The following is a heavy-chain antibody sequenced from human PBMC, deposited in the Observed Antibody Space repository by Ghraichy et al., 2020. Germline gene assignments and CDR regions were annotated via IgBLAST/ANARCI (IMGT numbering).Heavy chain of an antibody. V-gene: IGHV4-59*01. D-gene: IGHD6-13*01. J-gene: IGHJ4*02. CDR3: ARSRSGMYSSSWYGFDY. CDR1: GGSISSYY. Sequence: SETLSLTCTVSGGSISSYYWSLIRQPPGKGLEWIGYIYYSGSTNYNPSLKSRVTISVDTSKNQFSLKLSSVTAADTAVYYCARSRSGMYSSSWYGFDYWGQGTLVTVSS. CDR2: IYYSGST.